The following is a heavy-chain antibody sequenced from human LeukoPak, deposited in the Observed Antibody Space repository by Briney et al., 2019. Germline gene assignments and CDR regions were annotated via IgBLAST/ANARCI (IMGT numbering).Heavy chain of an antibody. D-gene: IGHD2-2*01. J-gene: IGHJ5*02. CDR3: ARGGVPAARVWFDP. CDR1: GGSIINSNW. CDR2: INHSGST. Sequence: SETLSLTCAVSGGSIINSNWWSWVRQPPGKGLEWIGEINHSGSTNYNPSLKSRVTISVDTSKNQFSLKLSSVTAADTAVYYCARGGVPAARVWFDPWGQGTLVTVSS. V-gene: IGHV4-4*02.